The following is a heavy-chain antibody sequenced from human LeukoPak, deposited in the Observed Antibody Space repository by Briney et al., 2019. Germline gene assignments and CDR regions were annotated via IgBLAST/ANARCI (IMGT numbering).Heavy chain of an antibody. CDR1: GGSISSGGYY. Sequence: SETLSLTCTVSGGSISSGGYYWSWIRQPPGKGLEWIGYIYHSGGTYYNPSLKSRVTISVDRSKNQFSLKLISVTAADTAVYYCARDSLGFTAVGTYWGQGTLVTVSS. CDR3: ARDSLGFTAVGTY. D-gene: IGHD5-18*01. J-gene: IGHJ4*02. V-gene: IGHV4-30-2*01. CDR2: IYHSGGT.